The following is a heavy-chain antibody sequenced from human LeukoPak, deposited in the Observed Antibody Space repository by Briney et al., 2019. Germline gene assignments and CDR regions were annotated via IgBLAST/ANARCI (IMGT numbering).Heavy chain of an antibody. CDR3: AKDTVKVKTISRVPHYMDV. V-gene: IGHV3-66*03. Sequence: QPGGSLRLSCTVSGFTVSTNSMSWVRQAPGKGLEWVSFIYSDNTHYSDSVKGRFTISRDNSKNTLYLQMNSLRGEDTAVYYCAKDTVKVKTISRVPHYMDVWGKGTTVTISS. J-gene: IGHJ6*03. CDR1: GFTVSTNS. D-gene: IGHD5-12*01. CDR2: IYSDNT.